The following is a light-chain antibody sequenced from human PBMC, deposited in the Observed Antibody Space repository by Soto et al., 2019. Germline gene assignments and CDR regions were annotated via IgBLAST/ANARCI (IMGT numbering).Light chain of an antibody. CDR2: DAS. J-gene: IGKJ5*01. CDR1: QSISRS. V-gene: IGKV3-11*01. Sequence: EIVLTQSPAILSVSPGERATLSCRASQSISRSLAWYQQKPGQAPRLLIYDASNRATGIPARFSGSGSGTDFTVTISSLEPEDFAVYYCQQRSSWPITFGPGTRLEIK. CDR3: QQRSSWPIT.